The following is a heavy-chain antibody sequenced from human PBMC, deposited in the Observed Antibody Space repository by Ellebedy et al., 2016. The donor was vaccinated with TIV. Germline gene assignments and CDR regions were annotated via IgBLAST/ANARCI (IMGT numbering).Heavy chain of an antibody. CDR1: AFTFSDYY. D-gene: IGHD5-24*01. Sequence: PGGSLRLSCAASAFTFSDYYMSWIRQAPGKGLEWVSSISSSGTTIYYADSVKGRFTISRDNSKNTLYLQMNSLRAEDTAVYYCATGTAGRWLQPGYWGQGTLVTVSS. CDR2: ISSSGTTI. CDR3: ATGTAGRWLQPGY. V-gene: IGHV3-11*01. J-gene: IGHJ4*02.